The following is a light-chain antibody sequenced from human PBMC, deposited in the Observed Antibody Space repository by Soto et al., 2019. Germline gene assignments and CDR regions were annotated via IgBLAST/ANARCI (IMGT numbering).Light chain of an antibody. Sequence: QSALTQPPSASGSPGQSVTISCTGTSSDVGGYNYVSWYQQHPGKAPKLMIYEVTKRPSGVPDRFSGSKSGNTASLTVSGLQDEDEADYYCCSYGGSNNLKVFGTGTKVTVL. CDR3: CSYGGSNNLKV. CDR1: SSDVGGYNY. V-gene: IGLV2-8*01. CDR2: EVT. J-gene: IGLJ1*01.